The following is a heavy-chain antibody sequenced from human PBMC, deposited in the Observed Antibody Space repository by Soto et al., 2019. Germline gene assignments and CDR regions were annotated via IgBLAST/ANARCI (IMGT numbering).Heavy chain of an antibody. CDR2: ISSSSSSYI. CDR3: ARVGIAVAGLRSNYYYYLDV. V-gene: IGHV3-21*01. Sequence: GGSLRLSCAASGFTFSSYSMNWVRQAPGKGLEWVSSISSSSSSYIYYADSVKGRFTISRDNAKNSLYLQMNSLRAEDTAVYYCARVGIAVAGLRSNYYYYLDVWGKGTTVTVSS. CDR1: GFTFSSYS. D-gene: IGHD6-13*01. J-gene: IGHJ6*03.